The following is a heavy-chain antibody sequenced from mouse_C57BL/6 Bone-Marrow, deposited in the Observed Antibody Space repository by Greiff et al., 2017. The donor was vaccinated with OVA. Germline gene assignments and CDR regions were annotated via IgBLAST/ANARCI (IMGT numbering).Heavy chain of an antibody. V-gene: IGHV1-26*01. CDR3: TRMGYCISYYAMDY. CDR2: IDPHNGGT. D-gene: IGHD3-1*01. J-gene: IGHJ4*01. CDR1: GYTFTDYD. Sequence: VQLQHSGPELVKPGASVKISCKASGYTFTDYDMNWVKQSPGKSLEWIGAIDPHNGGTSYNPKFKGKAILTADKSSSTAYMELRSLTSEAAAVYYCTRMGYCISYYAMDYWGQGTSVTVSS.